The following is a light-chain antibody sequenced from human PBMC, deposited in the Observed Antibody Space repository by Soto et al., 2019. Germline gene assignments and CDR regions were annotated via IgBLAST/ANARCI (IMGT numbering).Light chain of an antibody. J-gene: IGKJ2*01. Sequence: DIQMTQSPSSLSASVGDRVTISCQASRDISVYLNWYQQKPGKPPKLLVYDASNLQTGVSSRFSVSGSGTHFTFPISSLQPEDIATYYCQQYDNLPPYTFGQGTKLEIK. V-gene: IGKV1-33*01. CDR1: RDISVY. CDR2: DAS. CDR3: QQYDNLPPYT.